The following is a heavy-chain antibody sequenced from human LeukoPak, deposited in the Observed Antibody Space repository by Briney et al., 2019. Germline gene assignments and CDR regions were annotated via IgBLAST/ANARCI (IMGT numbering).Heavy chain of an antibody. CDR1: GGSISSSSYY. Sequence: PSETLSLTCTVSGGSISSSSYYWGWIRQPPGKGLEWIGSIYYSGSTYYNPSLKSRVTISVDTSKNQFSLKLSSVTAADTAVYYCARRIAVESDFDYWGQGTLVTVSS. D-gene: IGHD6-19*01. V-gene: IGHV4-39*01. J-gene: IGHJ4*02. CDR3: ARRIAVESDFDY. CDR2: IYYSGST.